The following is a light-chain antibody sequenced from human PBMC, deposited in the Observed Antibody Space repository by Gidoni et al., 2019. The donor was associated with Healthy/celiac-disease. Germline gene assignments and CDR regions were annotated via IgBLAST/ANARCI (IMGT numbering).Light chain of an antibody. CDR1: QSISTY. J-gene: IGKJ1*01. V-gene: IGKV1-39*01. CDR2: AAS. Sequence: DIQMTQSPSSLSASLGDRGTITCRASQSISTYLSWYQQKPGKAPKLLIYAASNLQSGVPSRFSGSGSGTDFTLTISSLQPEDFATYYCQQSYSSPPTFGQGTKVEIK. CDR3: QQSYSSPPT.